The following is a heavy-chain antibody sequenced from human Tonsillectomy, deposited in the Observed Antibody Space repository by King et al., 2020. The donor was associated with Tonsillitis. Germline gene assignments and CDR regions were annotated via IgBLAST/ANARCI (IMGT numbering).Heavy chain of an antibody. CDR3: AREVSPYCGGDCYSYFDY. CDR2: IIPILGIS. Sequence: VQLVQSGAEVKKPGSSVKVSCKASGGTFSSYAISWVRQAPGQGLEWMGRIIPILGISNYAQKFQGRVTITADKSTRTAYMQLSRLRSEDTAVYYCAREVSPYCGGDCYSYFDYWGQGTLVTVSS. J-gene: IGHJ4*02. CDR1: GGTFSSYA. V-gene: IGHV1-69*04. D-gene: IGHD2-21*02.